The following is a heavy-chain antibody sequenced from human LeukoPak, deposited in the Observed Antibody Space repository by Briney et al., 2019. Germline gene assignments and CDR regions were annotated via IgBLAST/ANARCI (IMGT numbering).Heavy chain of an antibody. D-gene: IGHD6-19*01. CDR3: ANARGGIAVAGTDY. CDR2: IRYDGSNK. Sequence: GGSLRLSCSASGFDFRMAAMHWVRQAPGKGLEWVAFIRYDGSNKYYADSVKGRFTISRDNSKNTLYLQMNSLRAEDTAVYYCANARGGIAVAGTDYWGQGTLVTVSS. V-gene: IGHV3-30*02. CDR1: GFDFRMAA. J-gene: IGHJ4*02.